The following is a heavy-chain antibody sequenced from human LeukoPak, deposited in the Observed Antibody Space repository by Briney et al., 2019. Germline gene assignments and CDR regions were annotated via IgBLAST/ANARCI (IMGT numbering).Heavy chain of an antibody. CDR2: IYYTGST. CDR3: ARQQLSQLYYFDN. J-gene: IGHJ4*02. CDR1: GGSISSYY. D-gene: IGHD6-13*01. V-gene: IGHV4-59*01. Sequence: PSETLSLTCTVTGGSISSYYWSWIRQPPEKGREWIGYIYYTGSTNYNPSLKSRVTISVDTSKNQFSLKLSSVTAADTAVYYCARQQLSQLYYFDNWGQGTLVTVSS.